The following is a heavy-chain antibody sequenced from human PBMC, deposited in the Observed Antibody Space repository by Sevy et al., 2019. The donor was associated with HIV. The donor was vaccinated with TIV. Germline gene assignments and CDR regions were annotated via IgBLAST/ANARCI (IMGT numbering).Heavy chain of an antibody. J-gene: IGHJ4*02. CDR3: TTDREYGDYKGGFDY. D-gene: IGHD4-17*01. CDR2: IRSNTDGGKT. Sequence: GGSLRLSCAVSGFTFTNAWMGWVRQAPGKGLEWVGRIRSNTDGGKTEYAAPLKGRFTISKDDSKSTLYLQMNILKSADTAVYYCTTDREYGDYKGGFDYWGQGTLVTVSS. V-gene: IGHV3-15*01. CDR1: GFTFTNAW.